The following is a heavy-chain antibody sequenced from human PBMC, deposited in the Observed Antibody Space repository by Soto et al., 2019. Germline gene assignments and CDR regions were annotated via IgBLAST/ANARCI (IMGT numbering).Heavy chain of an antibody. V-gene: IGHV4-59*01. CDR3: VRGDGGYVGIDY. D-gene: IGHD5-12*01. CDR1: GGSISSYY. CDR2: IYYSGST. Sequence: PSETLCLTWTVAGGSISSYYWSWIRQPPGKGLEWIGYIYYSGSTNYNPSLKSRVTISVDTSKNQFSLKLSSVTAADTAVYYCVRGDGGYVGIDYWGQGTLVTVSS. J-gene: IGHJ4*02.